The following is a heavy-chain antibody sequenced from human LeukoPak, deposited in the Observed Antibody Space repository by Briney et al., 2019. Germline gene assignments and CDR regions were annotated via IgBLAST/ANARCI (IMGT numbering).Heavy chain of an antibody. CDR2: ISYDGSDK. CDR1: GFTFSSYA. D-gene: IGHD4-17*01. V-gene: IGHV3-30-3*01. CDR3: AREDHGDYPGGMDV. Sequence: PGGSLRLSCAASGFTFSSYAMHWVRQAPGKGLEWVAVISYDGSDKYYADSVKGRFTISRDNSKNTLYLQMNRLRAEDSAVYYCAREDHGDYPGGMDVWGQGTTVTVSS. J-gene: IGHJ6*02.